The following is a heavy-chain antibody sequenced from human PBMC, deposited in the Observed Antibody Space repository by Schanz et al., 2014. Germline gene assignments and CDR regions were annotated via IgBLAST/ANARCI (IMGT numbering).Heavy chain of an antibody. V-gene: IGHV3-23*04. CDR1: GFTFTNYA. Sequence: EVQLVESGGGVVQPGRSLRLSCAASGFTFTNYAMSWVRQAPGKGLEWVSLISDSGDTAYYADSVKGRFTISRDNFKGALYLQMSSLRAEDTAVYYCARKMKLGVYGGKGHDSLDIWGQGTMVTVSS. CDR2: ISDSGDTA. CDR3: ARKMKLGVYGGKGHDSLDI. D-gene: IGHD4-17*01. J-gene: IGHJ3*02.